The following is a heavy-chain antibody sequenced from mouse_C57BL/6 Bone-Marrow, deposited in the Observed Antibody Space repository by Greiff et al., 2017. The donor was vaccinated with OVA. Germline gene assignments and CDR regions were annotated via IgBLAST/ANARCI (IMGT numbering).Heavy chain of an antibody. Sequence: QVQLKESGAELARPGASVKLSCKASGYTFTSSGISWVKQRTGQGLEWIGEIYPRSGNTYYNEKFKGKATLTADKSSSTAYMELRSLTSEDSAVYFCAKRYYYGSSHAYWGQGTLVTVSA. CDR2: IYPRSGNT. CDR1: GYTFTSSG. D-gene: IGHD1-1*01. V-gene: IGHV1-81*01. CDR3: AKRYYYGSSHAY. J-gene: IGHJ3*01.